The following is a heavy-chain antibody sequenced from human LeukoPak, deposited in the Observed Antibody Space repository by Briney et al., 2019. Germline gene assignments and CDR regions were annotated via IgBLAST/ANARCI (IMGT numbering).Heavy chain of an antibody. CDR1: GFSFGSFA. V-gene: IGHV3-23*01. CDR3: AKVRVPFGESNYMDV. CDR2: IVGSGGTT. J-gene: IGHJ6*03. D-gene: IGHD3-10*01. Sequence: SGGSLRLSCAASGFSFGSFAMSWVRQAPGKGLEWVSGIVGSGGTTFYADSVKGRFTISRDNSKNTLYLQMNSLRAEDTAVYYCAKVRVPFGESNYMDVWGKGTTVTVSS.